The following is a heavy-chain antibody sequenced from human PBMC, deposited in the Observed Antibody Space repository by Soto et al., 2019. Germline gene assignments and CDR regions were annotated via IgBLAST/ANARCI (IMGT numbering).Heavy chain of an antibody. CDR3: ARGGLLLDY. CDR1: GFTFTSYG. CDR2: IWYDGSNK. J-gene: IGHJ4*02. Sequence: QVQLVESGGGVVQPGRSLRLSCAASGFTFTSYGMHWVRQAPGKGLEWVAVIWYDGSNKYYADSVKGRFTISRDNSKNTRYLHTNSLRAEDTAVYYCARGGLLLDYWGQATLVTVSS. V-gene: IGHV3-33*01. D-gene: IGHD2-21*01.